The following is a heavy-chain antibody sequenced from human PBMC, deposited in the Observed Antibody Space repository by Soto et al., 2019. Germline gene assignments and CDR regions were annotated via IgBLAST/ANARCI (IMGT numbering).Heavy chain of an antibody. CDR1: GYTFTSYY. Sequence: ASVKVSCKASGYTFTSYYMHWVRQAPGQGLEWMGIINPSGGSTSYAQKFQGGVTMTRDTSTSTVYMELSSLRSEDTAVYYCARAGTTVGYSYYYMDVWGKGTTVTVSS. J-gene: IGHJ6*03. CDR3: ARAGTTVGYSYYYMDV. D-gene: IGHD4-4*01. V-gene: IGHV1-46*03. CDR2: INPSGGST.